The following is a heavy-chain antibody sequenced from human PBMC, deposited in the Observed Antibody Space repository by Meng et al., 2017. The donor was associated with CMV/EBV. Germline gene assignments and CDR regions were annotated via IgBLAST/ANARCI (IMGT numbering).Heavy chain of an antibody. Sequence: SCKAPGYTYTGYYMHWVRQAPVQGLEWMGWINPNSGGTNYAQKFQGRVTMTRDTSISTAYMELSRLRSDDTAVYYCARDFLTNWFDPWGQGTLVTVSS. CDR2: INPNSGGT. J-gene: IGHJ5*02. CDR1: GYTYTGYY. V-gene: IGHV1-2*02. CDR3: ARDFLTNWFDP.